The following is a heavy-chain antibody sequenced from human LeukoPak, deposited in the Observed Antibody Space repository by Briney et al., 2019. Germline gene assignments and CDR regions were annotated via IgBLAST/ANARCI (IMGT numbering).Heavy chain of an antibody. CDR3: ARDRLLEDRDYSSYYYMDV. D-gene: IGHD1-1*01. Sequence: GGSLRLSCAASGFTFNNAWMSWVRQAPGKGLEWVAFIRYDGSNRYYADSVKGRFTISRDNFKNTLYLQMNSLSTEDTAVYYCARDRLLEDRDYSSYYYMDVWGKGTTVTVSS. V-gene: IGHV3-30*02. CDR1: GFTFNNAW. J-gene: IGHJ6*03. CDR2: IRYDGSNR.